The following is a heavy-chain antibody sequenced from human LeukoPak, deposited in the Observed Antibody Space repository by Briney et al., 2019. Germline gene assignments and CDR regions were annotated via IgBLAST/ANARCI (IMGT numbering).Heavy chain of an antibody. V-gene: IGHV3-48*04. CDR3: ALRANFDY. CDR2: ISSRSRAI. Sequence: GGSLRLSCATSGFTLRSYSMSWVRHAPGKGLEWISYISSRSRAIYYADSVKGRFTISRDNAKNSLYLQMSSLRAEDTAVYYCALRANFDYWGQGTLVTVSS. CDR1: GFTLRSYS. J-gene: IGHJ4*02.